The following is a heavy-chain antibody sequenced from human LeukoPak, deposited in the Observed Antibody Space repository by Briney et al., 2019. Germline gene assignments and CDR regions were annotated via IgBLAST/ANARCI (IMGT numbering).Heavy chain of an antibody. J-gene: IGHJ4*02. CDR2: ISGSGGST. CDR3: ARLLTYYYGSGSYGVDY. Sequence: PGGSLRLSCAASGFTFNSYAMSWVRQAPGKGLEWVSAISGSGGSTYYADSVKGRFTISRDNSKNTLYLQMNSLRAEDTAVYYCARLLTYYYGSGSYGVDYWGQGTLVTVSS. CDR1: GFTFNSYA. D-gene: IGHD3-10*01. V-gene: IGHV3-23*01.